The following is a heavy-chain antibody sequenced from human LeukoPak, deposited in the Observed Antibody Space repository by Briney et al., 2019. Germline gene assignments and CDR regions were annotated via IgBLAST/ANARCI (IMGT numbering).Heavy chain of an antibody. CDR1: GFTFSIYP. D-gene: IGHD6-13*01. V-gene: IGHV3-64*01. J-gene: IGHJ4*02. Sequence: GGSLRLSCAASGFTFSIYPMHWVRQAPGKGLESVSAISGDGGSTYYANSVKGRFTISRDNSKNTLYLQMGSLRDEDMGVYYCAREGPPGSSWFDYWGQGTLVTVSS. CDR3: AREGPPGSSWFDY. CDR2: ISGDGGST.